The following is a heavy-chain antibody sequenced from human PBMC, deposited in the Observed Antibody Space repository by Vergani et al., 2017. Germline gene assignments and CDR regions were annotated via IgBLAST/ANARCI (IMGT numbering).Heavy chain of an antibody. J-gene: IGHJ4*02. Sequence: QVQLQESGPGLVKPSETLSLTCTVSGGSISSYYWSWIRQPPGKGLEWIGYIYYSGSTNYNPSLKGRVTISVDTSKNQFSLKLSSVTAADTAVYYCARGTGVHFDYWGQGTLVTVSS. D-gene: IGHD1-1*01. CDR1: GGSISSYY. CDR3: ARGTGVHFDY. V-gene: IGHV4-59*01. CDR2: IYYSGST.